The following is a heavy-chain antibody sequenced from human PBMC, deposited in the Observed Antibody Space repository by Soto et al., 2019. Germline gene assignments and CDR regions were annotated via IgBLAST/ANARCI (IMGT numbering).Heavy chain of an antibody. CDR1: GFPVSNDY. CDR3: ARAALPDV. D-gene: IGHD2-15*01. V-gene: IGHV3-11*06. CDR2: ISSSISYT. J-gene: IGHJ4*02. Sequence: TXESLSLSCAASGFPVSNDYMSWIRQAPGKGLEWVSYISSSISYTNYADSVKGRFTISRDNAKNSLYLQMNSLRAEDSDVYYCARAALPDVWGQRTLVTVSS.